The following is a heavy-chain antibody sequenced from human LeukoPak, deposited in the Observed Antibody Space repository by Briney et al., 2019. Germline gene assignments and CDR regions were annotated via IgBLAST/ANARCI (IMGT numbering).Heavy chain of an antibody. V-gene: IGHV3-7*01. CDR1: GFTFSTYW. J-gene: IGHJ3*02. Sequence: PGGSLRLSCAASGFTFSTYWMTWVRQAPGKGLPWVANIKDDGSQKYYGDSVKGRFTISRDNAEISLYLQIDSLRAEDTAVYYCARDRGGGDFWSGYHDALDIWGQGTMVTVSS. CDR2: IKDDGSQK. D-gene: IGHD3-3*01. CDR3: ARDRGGGDFWSGYHDALDI.